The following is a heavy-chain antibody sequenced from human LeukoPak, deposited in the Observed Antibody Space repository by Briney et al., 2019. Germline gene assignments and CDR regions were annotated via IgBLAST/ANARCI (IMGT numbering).Heavy chain of an antibody. Sequence: SVKFSCKASGGTFSSYAISWVRQAPGQGLEWMGGIIPIFGTANYAQKFQGRVTITADESTSTAYMELSSLRSEDTAVYYCARVALWFGAATRDYYYGMDVWGQGTTVTVSS. J-gene: IGHJ6*02. D-gene: IGHD3-10*01. CDR2: IIPIFGTA. V-gene: IGHV1-69*01. CDR1: GGTFSSYA. CDR3: ARVALWFGAATRDYYYGMDV.